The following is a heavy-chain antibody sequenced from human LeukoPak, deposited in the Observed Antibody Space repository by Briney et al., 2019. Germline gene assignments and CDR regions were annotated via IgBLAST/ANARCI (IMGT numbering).Heavy chain of an antibody. V-gene: IGHV3-23*01. D-gene: IGHD2-15*01. CDR1: GFSFSSYA. CDR3: AKLGPSYCSGGSCHDDY. Sequence: GGSLRLSCAASGFSFSSYAMSWVGQAPGKGLEWVSAISGSGGSTYYTDSVKGRFTISRDNSKNTLYLQMNSLRAEDTAVYYCAKLGPSYCSGGSCHDDYWGQGTLVTVSS. CDR2: ISGSGGST. J-gene: IGHJ4*02.